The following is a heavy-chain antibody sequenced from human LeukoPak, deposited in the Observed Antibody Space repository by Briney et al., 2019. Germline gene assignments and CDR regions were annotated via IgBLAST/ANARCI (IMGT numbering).Heavy chain of an antibody. D-gene: IGHD5-12*01. CDR3: AREGGSGYSGYATGGTIDY. CDR1: GGTFSSYA. V-gene: IGHV1-69*06. J-gene: IGHJ4*02. Sequence: GASVKVSCKASGGTFSSYAISWVRQAPGQGLEWMGGIIPIFGTANYAQKFQGRVTITADKSTSTAYMELSSLRPEDTAVYYCAREGGSGYSGYATGGTIDYWGQGTLVTVSS. CDR2: IIPIFGTA.